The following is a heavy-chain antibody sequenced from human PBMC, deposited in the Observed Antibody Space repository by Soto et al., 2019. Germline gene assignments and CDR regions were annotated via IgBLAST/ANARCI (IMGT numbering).Heavy chain of an antibody. J-gene: IGHJ4*02. CDR3: AKGPAVAGKRGFEFDY. CDR2: ISGSGGST. CDR1: GFTFSSYA. Sequence: GGSLRLSCAASGFTFSSYAMSWVRRAPGRGLEWVSAISGSGGSTYYADSVKGRFTISRDNSKNTLYLQMNSLRAEDTAVYYCAKGPAVAGKRGFEFDYWGQGTLVTVSS. D-gene: IGHD6-19*01. V-gene: IGHV3-23*01.